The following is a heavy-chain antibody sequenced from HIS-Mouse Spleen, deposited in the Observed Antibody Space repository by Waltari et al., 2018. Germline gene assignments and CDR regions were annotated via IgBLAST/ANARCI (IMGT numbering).Heavy chain of an antibody. CDR1: GFNYSSYA. J-gene: IGHJ4*02. Sequence: QVQLVESGGGVVQPGRSLRVSWAASGFNYSSYARHWVRQAPGKWLEWVAVISYDGSNKYYADSVKGRFTISRDNSKNTLYLQMNSLRAEDTAVYYCARRYSGYDLGYWGQGTLVTVSS. V-gene: IGHV3-30*04. CDR3: ARRYSGYDLGY. D-gene: IGHD5-12*01. CDR2: ISYDGSNK.